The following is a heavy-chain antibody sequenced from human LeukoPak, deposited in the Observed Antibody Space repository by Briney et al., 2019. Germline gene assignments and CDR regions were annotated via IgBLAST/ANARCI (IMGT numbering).Heavy chain of an antibody. CDR1: GFTFSSYS. J-gene: IGHJ6*03. Sequence: GGSLRLSCAASGFTFSSYSMNWVRQAPGKGLEWVSYISSSSSTIYYADSVKGRFTLSRDNAKNSLYLQMNGLRAEDTAVYYCARGGDVVEPAHRRTYYMNVWGKGTTVTVSS. D-gene: IGHD2-2*01. CDR3: ARGGDVVEPAHRRTYYMNV. CDR2: ISSSSSTI. V-gene: IGHV3-48*01.